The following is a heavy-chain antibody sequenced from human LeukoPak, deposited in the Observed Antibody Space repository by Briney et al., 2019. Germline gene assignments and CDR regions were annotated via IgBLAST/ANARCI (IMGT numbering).Heavy chain of an antibody. Sequence: PGGSLRLSCAASGFTFSSYSMNWVRQAPGKGLEWVSSISSSGSYIYYADSVKGRFTISRDNAKNSLYLQMNSLRAEDTAVYYCARGGSSWLGGDYWGQGTLVTVSS. V-gene: IGHV3-21*01. D-gene: IGHD6-13*01. CDR1: GFTFSSYS. J-gene: IGHJ4*02. CDR2: ISSSGSYI. CDR3: ARGGSSWLGGDY.